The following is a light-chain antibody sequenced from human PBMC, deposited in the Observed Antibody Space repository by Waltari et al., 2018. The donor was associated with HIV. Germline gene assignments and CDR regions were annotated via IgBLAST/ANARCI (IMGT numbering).Light chain of an antibody. J-gene: IGLJ3*02. CDR2: RNN. Sequence: QSVLTQPPSASGTPGQRVTISCSGNSSNIGSNYVYCYQQLPGTTPRLLIFRNNQSPSGVPDRFSGSKSGTAASLAISGLRSEDEADYFCATWDDSLSALWVFGGGTKLTVL. CDR3: ATWDDSLSALWV. V-gene: IGLV1-47*01. CDR1: SSNIGSNY.